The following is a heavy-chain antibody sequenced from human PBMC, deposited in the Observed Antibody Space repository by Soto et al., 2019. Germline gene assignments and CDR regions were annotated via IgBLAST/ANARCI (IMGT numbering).Heavy chain of an antibody. V-gene: IGHV3-23*01. CDR2: IGGSGGSP. J-gene: IGHJ4*02. CDR3: VTPDTTMLY. CDR1: GFTFSNYA. Sequence: GGSLRLSCAASGFTFSNYAMSWVRQAPGKGLEWVSRIGGSGGSPYFADSVKGRFTISRDNSKNTLFLQMNNLSAEDTAIYYCVTPDTTMLYWGQGTLVTVSS. D-gene: IGHD5-18*01.